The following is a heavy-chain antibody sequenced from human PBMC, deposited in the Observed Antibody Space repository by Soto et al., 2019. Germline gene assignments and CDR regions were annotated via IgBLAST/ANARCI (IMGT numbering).Heavy chain of an antibody. V-gene: IGHV4-30-2*01. Sequence: QLQLQESGSGLVKPSQNMSLTCAVSGGSISSGGYYWSWIRQPPGKGLEWIGYMYHSGSTYYNPYLKIRVTITIDRSKNQFSLKLSSVTAADTAVYYCARVPDYWGQGILVTVSS. J-gene: IGHJ4*02. CDR3: ARVPDY. D-gene: IGHD2-2*01. CDR2: MYHSGST. CDR1: GGSISSGGYY.